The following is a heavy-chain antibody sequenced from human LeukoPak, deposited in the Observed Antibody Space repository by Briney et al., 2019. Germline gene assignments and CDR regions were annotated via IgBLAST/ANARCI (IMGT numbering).Heavy chain of an antibody. V-gene: IGHV3-21*01. CDR1: GFTFSSYS. Sequence: GGSLRLSCAASGFTFSSYSMNWVRQAPGKGLEWVSSISSSSSYIYYADSVKGRFTISRDNAKNSLYLQMNSLRAEDTAVYYCATCIAVAGQYYFDYWGQGTLVTVSS. CDR2: ISSSSSYI. D-gene: IGHD6-19*01. CDR3: ATCIAVAGQYYFDY. J-gene: IGHJ4*02.